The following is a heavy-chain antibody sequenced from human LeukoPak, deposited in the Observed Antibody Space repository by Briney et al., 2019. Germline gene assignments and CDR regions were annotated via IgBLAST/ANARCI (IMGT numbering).Heavy chain of an antibody. Sequence: SSETLSRTCTVSGGSISSYYWSWIRQPPGKGLEWIGYIYTSGSTNYNPSLKSRVTISVDTSKNQFSLKLSSVTAADTAVYYCARTYSSSWYNYYYYYYMDVWGKGTTVTVSS. CDR1: GGSISSYY. CDR3: ARTYSSSWYNYYYYYYMDV. V-gene: IGHV4-4*09. J-gene: IGHJ6*03. D-gene: IGHD6-13*01. CDR2: IYTSGST.